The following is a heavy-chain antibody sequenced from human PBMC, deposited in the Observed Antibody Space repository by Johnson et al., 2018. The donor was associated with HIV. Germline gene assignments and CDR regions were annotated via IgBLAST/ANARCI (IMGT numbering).Heavy chain of an antibody. J-gene: IGHJ3*02. D-gene: IGHD6-13*01. V-gene: IGHV3-33*06. CDR3: AKDGAAAGTVGADAFDI. Sequence: QVQLVESGGGVVQPGRSLRLSCAASGFTFSNFGMHWVRQAPGKGLEWVAVIWYDGSNKYYADSVKGRFTISRDNSKNTLYLQMNSLRAEDTAVYYCAKDGAAAGTVGADAFDIWGQGTMVTVSS. CDR2: IWYDGSNK. CDR1: GFTFSNFG.